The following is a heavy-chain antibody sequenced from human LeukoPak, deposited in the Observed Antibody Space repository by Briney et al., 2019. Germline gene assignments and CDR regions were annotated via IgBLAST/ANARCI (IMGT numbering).Heavy chain of an antibody. V-gene: IGHV1-69*01. Sequence: GSSVKVSCKASGGTFSRYAINWVRQAPAQGPEWLGGTIPIFGPSNYAQKFQGRVTITADESTSTAYMELSGLRSDDTAIYYCARDRMVRGVILGGYWGQGTLVTVSS. CDR1: GGTFSRYA. J-gene: IGHJ4*02. CDR2: TIPIFGPS. D-gene: IGHD3-10*01. CDR3: ARDRMVRGVILGGY.